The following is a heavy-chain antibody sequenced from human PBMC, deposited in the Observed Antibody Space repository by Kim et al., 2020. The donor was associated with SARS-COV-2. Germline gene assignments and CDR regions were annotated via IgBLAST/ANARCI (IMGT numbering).Heavy chain of an antibody. CDR2: TKSKADGGTT. Sequence: GGSLRLSCAASGFTFTTAWMSWVRQAPGKGLEWVGRTKSKADGGTTDYAAPMKGRFTISTDDSKNTLYLHMNNLRTEDTAVYYCSSSLLEECSGETCYRVDYWGQGTLVTVSS. J-gene: IGHJ4*02. D-gene: IGHD2-15*01. CDR1: GFTFTTAW. CDR3: SSSLLEECSGETCYRVDY. V-gene: IGHV3-15*01.